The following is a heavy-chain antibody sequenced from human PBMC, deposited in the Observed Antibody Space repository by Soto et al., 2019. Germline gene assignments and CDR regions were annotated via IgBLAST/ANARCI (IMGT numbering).Heavy chain of an antibody. D-gene: IGHD1-26*01. J-gene: IGHJ4*02. CDR2: FSPILGTT. CDR3: ARGVTSGSFSPFDL. Sequence: QVQLVQSGAAVKEPGSSVKVSCKASGGTFSSYSFSWVRQAPGQGLEWMGGFSPILGTTNYAQNFLVRVTITADEFTSTVYLELSSLRPEDTAVYYCARGVTSGSFSPFDLWGQGTLVTVSS. CDR1: GGTFSSYS. V-gene: IGHV1-69*11.